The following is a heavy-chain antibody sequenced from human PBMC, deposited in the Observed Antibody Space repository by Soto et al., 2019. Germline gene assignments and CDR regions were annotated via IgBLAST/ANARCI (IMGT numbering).Heavy chain of an antibody. D-gene: IGHD6-13*01. Sequence: ESGGGVVQPGRSLSLSCAASGFTFSNNGMHWVRQAPGKGLEWMGVISYEGSEKYYAGSVKGRFTISRDKSKNTLYLQMDTLRAEDTAIYYCVKDKGAAAGFDYWGQGILVTVSS. CDR3: VKDKGAAAGFDY. J-gene: IGHJ4*02. CDR1: GFTFSNNG. CDR2: ISYEGSEK. V-gene: IGHV3-30*18.